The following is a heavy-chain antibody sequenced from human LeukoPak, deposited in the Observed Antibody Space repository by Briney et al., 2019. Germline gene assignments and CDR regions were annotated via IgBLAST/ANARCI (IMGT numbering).Heavy chain of an antibody. CDR3: ARVWYTNWYFEL. D-gene: IGHD1-14*01. CDR2: IWSDGSNK. CDR1: GLTFSRYT. J-gene: IGHJ2*01. V-gene: IGHV3-33*07. Sequence: SGGSLRLSCAGSGLTFSRYTMNWVRQAPGKGLEWVAIIWSDGSNKYYADSVKGRFTISRDNSKNTLSLQMNSLRAEDTAVYYCARVWYTNWYFELWGRGILVTVSS.